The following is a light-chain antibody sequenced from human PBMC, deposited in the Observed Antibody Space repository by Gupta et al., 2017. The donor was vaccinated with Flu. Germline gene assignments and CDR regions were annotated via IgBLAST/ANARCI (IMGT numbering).Light chain of an antibody. Sequence: DIQMTQSPSSLSASVGDTVTITCRASQGISNHVAWYQQTPGKPPKVLIYAAPTLQSGVPSRFSGSGSATDFALTISSLQPDDVATYFCQRYTSAPWTFGQGTTVEIK. CDR1: QGISNH. CDR2: AAP. J-gene: IGKJ1*01. CDR3: QRYTSAPWT. V-gene: IGKV1-27*01.